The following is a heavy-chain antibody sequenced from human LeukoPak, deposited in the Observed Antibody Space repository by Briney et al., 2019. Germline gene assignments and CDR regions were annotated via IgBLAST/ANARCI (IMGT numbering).Heavy chain of an antibody. Sequence: PSETLSLTCTVSGYSINSGFYWGWIRQPPGKGLEWIGSIYHSGSTHYKSSLKSRVTISVDTSKNQLSLKLTSVAAADTAVYYCARGVGLTQGGAFDFWGQGTLVTVSS. D-gene: IGHD3-16*01. CDR3: ARGVGLTQGGAFDF. CDR1: GYSINSGFY. J-gene: IGHJ4*02. CDR2: IYHSGST. V-gene: IGHV4-38-2*02.